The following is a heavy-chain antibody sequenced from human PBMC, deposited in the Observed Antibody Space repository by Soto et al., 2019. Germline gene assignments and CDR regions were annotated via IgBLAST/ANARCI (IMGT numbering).Heavy chain of an antibody. J-gene: IGHJ3*02. Sequence: QVQLVESGGGVVQSGRSLRLSCVASGLNFMNYAMHWVRQAPGKGLEWVAVISNDGSKKYYADSVRGRFTISRDTSKSTLYLQMNSLRVQDTAIYYCAREGQLGLETFDIWGQGTMVTVSA. D-gene: IGHD1-1*01. V-gene: IGHV3-30*04. CDR1: GLNFMNYA. CDR2: ISNDGSKK. CDR3: AREGQLGLETFDI.